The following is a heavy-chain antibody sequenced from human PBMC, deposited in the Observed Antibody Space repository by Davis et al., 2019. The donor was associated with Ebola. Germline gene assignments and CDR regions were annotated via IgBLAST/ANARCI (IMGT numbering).Heavy chain of an antibody. J-gene: IGHJ3*02. Sequence: GGSLRLSCAASGFTFSSYWTSWVRQAPGKGLEWVANIKQDGSEKYYVDSVKGRFTISRDNAKNSLYLQMNSLRAEDTAVYYCARELQLWDAFDIWGQGTMVTVS. D-gene: IGHD5-18*01. CDR2: IKQDGSEK. CDR3: ARELQLWDAFDI. V-gene: IGHV3-7*01. CDR1: GFTFSSYW.